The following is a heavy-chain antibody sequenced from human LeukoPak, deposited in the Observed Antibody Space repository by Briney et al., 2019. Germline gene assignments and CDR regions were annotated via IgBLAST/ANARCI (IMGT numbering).Heavy chain of an antibody. CDR3: ARHVMAESAEYFQH. CDR2: IYYSGST. J-gene: IGHJ1*01. Sequence: PSETLSLTCTVSGGSISSSSYYWGWIRQPPGKGLEWIGSIYYSGSTYYNPSLKSRVTISVDTSKNQFSLKLSSVTAADTAVYYCARHVMAESAEYFQHWGQGILVTVSS. D-gene: IGHD5-24*01. V-gene: IGHV4-39*01. CDR1: GGSISSSSYY.